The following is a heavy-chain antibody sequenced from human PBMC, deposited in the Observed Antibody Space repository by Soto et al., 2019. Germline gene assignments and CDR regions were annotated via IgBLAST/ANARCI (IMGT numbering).Heavy chain of an antibody. CDR3: VKDGVSGWSDYFFDY. CDR1: GFTFSSYA. D-gene: IGHD6-19*01. Sequence: GGSLRLSCAASGFTFSSYAMHWVRRAPGKGLECVALISYDGINKYYADSVKGRFTVSRDNSKSTLYLQMNSLSAEDTAVYYCVKDGVSGWSDYFFDYWGQGTLVTVSS. V-gene: IGHV3-30*18. CDR2: ISYDGINK. J-gene: IGHJ4*02.